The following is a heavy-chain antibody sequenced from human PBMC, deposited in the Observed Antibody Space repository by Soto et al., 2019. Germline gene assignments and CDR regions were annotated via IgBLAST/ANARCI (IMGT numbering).Heavy chain of an antibody. J-gene: IGHJ6*02. CDR2: ISSSGSTI. D-gene: IGHD3-16*01. V-gene: IGHV3-11*01. CDR3: ARAPWGRYWDTGYYYYGMDV. Sequence: GGSLRLSCAASGFTFSDYYMSWIRQAPGKGLEWVSYISSSGSTIYYADSVKGRFTISRDNAKNSLYLQMNSLRAEDTAVYYCARAPWGRYWDTGYYYYGMDVWGQGTTVTVSS. CDR1: GFTFSDYY.